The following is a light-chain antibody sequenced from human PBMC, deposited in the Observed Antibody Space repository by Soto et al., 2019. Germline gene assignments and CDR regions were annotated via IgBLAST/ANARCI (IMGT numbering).Light chain of an antibody. Sequence: QSVLTQPHSASGTPGQRVTISCSGSSSNLGSNTVNWYQQLPGTAPKLLIYSNDQRPSGVPDRFSGSKSGTPASLAISGLQSGDEADCYCAAWDDSLNAVVFGGGTKLTVL. V-gene: IGLV1-44*01. CDR2: SND. J-gene: IGLJ2*01. CDR3: AAWDDSLNAVV. CDR1: SSNLGSNT.